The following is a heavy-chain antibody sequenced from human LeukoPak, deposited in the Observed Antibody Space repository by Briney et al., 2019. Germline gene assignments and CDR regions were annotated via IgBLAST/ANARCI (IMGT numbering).Heavy chain of an antibody. J-gene: IGHJ4*02. Sequence: GGSLRLSCAASGFTFSSYAMSWVRQAPGKGLEWVSAISGSGGSTYYAGSVKGRFTISRDNSKNTLYQQMNSLRAEDTAVYYCAKDSSFSPGWDDYWGQGTLVTVSS. V-gene: IGHV3-23*01. CDR2: ISGSGGST. D-gene: IGHD6-19*01. CDR1: GFTFSSYA. CDR3: AKDSSFSPGWDDY.